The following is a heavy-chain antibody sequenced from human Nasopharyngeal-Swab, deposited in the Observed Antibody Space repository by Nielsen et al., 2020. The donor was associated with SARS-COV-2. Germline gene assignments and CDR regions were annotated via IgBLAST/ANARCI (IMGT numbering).Heavy chain of an antibody. Sequence: WVRQAPGQGLEWMGWIRASNGNTDYAQKLQDRVTMTTDTSTSTAYMGLRSLRSDDTAVYYCARGSLTGYTRYYYYGLDVWGQGTTVTVSS. CDR2: IRASNGNT. CDR3: ARGSLTGYTRYYYYGLDV. D-gene: IGHD3-9*01. V-gene: IGHV1-18*01. J-gene: IGHJ6*02.